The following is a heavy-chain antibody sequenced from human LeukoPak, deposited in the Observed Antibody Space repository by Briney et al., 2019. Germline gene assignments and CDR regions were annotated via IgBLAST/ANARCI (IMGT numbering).Heavy chain of an antibody. D-gene: IGHD4-17*01. CDR1: GFTFSSYA. V-gene: IGHV3-64*01. CDR3: ANGDYELEYLDY. Sequence: HPGGSLRLSCAASGFTFSSYAMHWVRQAPGKGLEYVSAISSNGGSTYYANSVKGRFTISRDNSKNTLYLQMNSLRAEDTAVYYCANGDYELEYLDYWGQGTPVTVSS. CDR2: ISSNGGST. J-gene: IGHJ4*02.